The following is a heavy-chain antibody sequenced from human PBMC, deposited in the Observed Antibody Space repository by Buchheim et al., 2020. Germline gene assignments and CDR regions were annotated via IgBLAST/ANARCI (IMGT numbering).Heavy chain of an antibody. D-gene: IGHD4-23*01. CDR3: AKVSGGPM. CDR1: GLSFINYG. Sequence: QLLESGGGLVQPGGSLRLSCAASGLSFINYGMSWVRQAPGQGLEWVSSISGSGDRKSYADSVKGRFTISRDNSKNTMYLQVNSLRADDTAVYYCAKVSGGPMWGQGTL. V-gene: IGHV3-23*01. J-gene: IGHJ4*02. CDR2: ISGSGDRK.